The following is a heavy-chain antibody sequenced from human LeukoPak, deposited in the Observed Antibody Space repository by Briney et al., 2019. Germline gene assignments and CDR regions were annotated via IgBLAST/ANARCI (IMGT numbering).Heavy chain of an antibody. CDR2: ISYDGGNK. J-gene: IGHJ5*02. V-gene: IGHV3-30*18. CDR3: AKAAGATSNWFDP. Sequence: GGSLRLSCAASGFTFSSYGMHWVRQAPGKGLEWVAVISYDGGNKYYADSVRGRFTISRDNSKNTLYLQMNSLRAEDTAVYYCAKAAGATSNWFDPWGQGTLVTVSS. CDR1: GFTFSSYG. D-gene: IGHD1-26*01.